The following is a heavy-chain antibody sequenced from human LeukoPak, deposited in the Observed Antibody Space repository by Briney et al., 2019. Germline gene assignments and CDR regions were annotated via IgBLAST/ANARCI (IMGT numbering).Heavy chain of an antibody. J-gene: IGHJ4*02. CDR3: ARGTDRGIAAAGTLDY. V-gene: IGHV1-2*02. D-gene: IGHD6-13*01. CDR2: INPNSGGT. CDR1: GYTFTGHY. Sequence: ASVKVSCKASGYTFTGHYLHWVRQAPGQGLEWMGWINPNSGGTNYAQNFQGRVTMTRDTSISTAYMELRSLRSDDTAVYYCARGTDRGIAAAGTLDYWGQGTLVTVSS.